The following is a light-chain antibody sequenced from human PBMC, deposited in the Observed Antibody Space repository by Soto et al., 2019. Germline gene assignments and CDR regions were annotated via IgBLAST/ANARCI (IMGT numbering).Light chain of an antibody. CDR3: QRRSSWPLT. Sequence: EIVLTQSPATLSLSPEERATLSCRASQSISGCLAWYQLKSGQAPRLLIYDASNMATGIPARFSGSGSGTDFTLTISSLEPEDFAVYYCQRRSSWPLTFGGGTKVEIK. V-gene: IGKV3-11*01. CDR2: DAS. J-gene: IGKJ4*01. CDR1: QSISGC.